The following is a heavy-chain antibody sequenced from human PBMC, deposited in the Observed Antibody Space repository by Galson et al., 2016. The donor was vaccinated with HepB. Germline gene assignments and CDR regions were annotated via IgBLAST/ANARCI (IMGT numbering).Heavy chain of an antibody. J-gene: IGHJ4*02. CDR1: GYDFTSYY. V-gene: IGHV5-51*01. D-gene: IGHD1-26*01. CDR3: ARLSSVGLDS. Sequence: QSGAEVKKPGESLKISCQASGYDFTSYYIDWVRQIPGKGLEWMGHIYSGDSDARYSPSFQGEVTMSVDKSLSTTYLQWNSLKASDTAIYYCARLSSVGLDSWGQGTLVTVSS. CDR2: IYSGDSDA.